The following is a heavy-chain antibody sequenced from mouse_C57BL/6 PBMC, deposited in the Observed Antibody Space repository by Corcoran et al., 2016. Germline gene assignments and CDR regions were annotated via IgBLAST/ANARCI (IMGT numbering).Heavy chain of an antibody. CDR1: GYTFTTYG. V-gene: IGHV9-3*01. Sequence: QIQLVQSGPELKKPGETVKISCKASGYTFTTYGMSWVKQAPGKGLKWMGWINTYSGVPTYADDFKGRFAFSLETSASTAYLQINNLKNEDTATYFCARSGKGREFDYWGQGTTLTVSS. D-gene: IGHD2-1*01. CDR3: ARSGKGREFDY. J-gene: IGHJ2*01. CDR2: INTYSGVP.